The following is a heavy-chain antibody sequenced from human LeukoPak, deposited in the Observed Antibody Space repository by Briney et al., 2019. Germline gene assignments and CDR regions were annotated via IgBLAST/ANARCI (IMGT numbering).Heavy chain of an antibody. D-gene: IGHD5-18*01. CDR3: AREDTAMEYYFDY. J-gene: IGHJ4*02. CDR2: IYYSGST. Sequence: SETLSLTCTVSGGSITINNYYWGWIRQPPGKGLEWIGNIYYSGSTYYNPSLKSRVTISVDKSENQFSLKLSSVTAADTAVYYCAREDTAMEYYFDYWGQGTLVTVSS. V-gene: IGHV4-39*07. CDR1: GGSITINNYY.